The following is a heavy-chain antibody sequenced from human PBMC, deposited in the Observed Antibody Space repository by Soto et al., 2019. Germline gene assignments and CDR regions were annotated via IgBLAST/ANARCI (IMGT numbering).Heavy chain of an antibody. CDR2: IWYDGSNK. V-gene: IGHV3-33*01. J-gene: IGHJ4*02. CDR1: GSIFSGYG. D-gene: IGHD1-7*01. CDR3: ARDGIGGTAVRGFCDY. Sequence: QEHLVESGGGVVQPGRSLRLSCAASGSIFSGYGMHWVRQAPGTGLERVAVIWYDGSNKYYADSVKGRFTISRDNSKNMLYLQMDSLRVEDTAIYYCARDGIGGTAVRGFCDYWGQGTLVTVSS.